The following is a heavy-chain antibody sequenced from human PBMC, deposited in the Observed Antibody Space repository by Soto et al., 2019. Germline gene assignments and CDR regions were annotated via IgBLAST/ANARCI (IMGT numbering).Heavy chain of an antibody. J-gene: IGHJ6*02. V-gene: IGHV3-7*05. Sequence: EVQLVESGGGLVQPGGSLRLSCAASGFTFRTYWLSWVRQVPGKGLEWVANINLDGSEKNYVDSVKGRFTISRDNARNSLYLQMSSLRAEDTALYYCARDGSTRWYSYDYHGMDVWGQGTTVPVSS. CDR3: ARDGSTRWYSYDYHGMDV. CDR1: GFTFRTYW. CDR2: INLDGSEK. D-gene: IGHD5-18*01.